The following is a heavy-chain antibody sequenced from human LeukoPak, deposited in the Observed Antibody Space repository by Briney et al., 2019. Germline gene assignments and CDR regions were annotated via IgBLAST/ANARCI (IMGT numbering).Heavy chain of an antibody. V-gene: IGHV5-51*01. Sequence: GESLKISCKGSAYSFTSYWIGWVRQMPGKGLEWMGIIYPGDSDTRYSPSFQGQVTTSADKSISTAYLQWSSLKASDTAMYYCARRRGRGYSYGPIDYWGQGTLVTVSS. D-gene: IGHD5-18*01. J-gene: IGHJ4*02. CDR1: AYSFTSYW. CDR2: IYPGDSDT. CDR3: ARRRGRGYSYGPIDY.